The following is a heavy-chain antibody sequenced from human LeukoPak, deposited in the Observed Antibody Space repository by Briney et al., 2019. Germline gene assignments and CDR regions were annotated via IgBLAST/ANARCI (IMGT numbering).Heavy chain of an antibody. CDR2: IYHSGNT. V-gene: IGHV4-4*02. J-gene: IGHJ2*01. CDR1: DDSISSSYW. D-gene: IGHD3-22*01. CDR3: AREEHYYDRSDYSNWYFDL. Sequence: SETLSLTCAVSDDSISSSYWWSWVRQPPGKGLEWIGEIYHSGNTNYNPSLKSRVTISVDKSKNYFSLKLSSVTAADTAVYYCAREEHYYDRSDYSNWYFDLWGRGTLVTVSS.